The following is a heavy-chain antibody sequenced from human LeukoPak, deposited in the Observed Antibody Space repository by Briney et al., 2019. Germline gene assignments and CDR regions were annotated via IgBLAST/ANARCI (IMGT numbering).Heavy chain of an antibody. J-gene: IGHJ4*02. D-gene: IGHD2-21*01. CDR3: AREWRDCDGGCVTGHFDY. CDR2: SSPYNGNT. Sequence: GASVKVSCKASGYPFTSYGINWGRQAPGQGPEVMGWSSPYNGNTRYARNFHGRVTMTTHTSTSTAYMELTSLGFDDSAVYYCAREWRDCDGGCVTGHFDYWGQATLVTVSS. CDR1: GYPFTSYG. V-gene: IGHV1-18*01.